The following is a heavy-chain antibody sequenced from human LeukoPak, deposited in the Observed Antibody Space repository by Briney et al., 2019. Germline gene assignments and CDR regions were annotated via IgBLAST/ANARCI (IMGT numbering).Heavy chain of an antibody. CDR3: ARDPSSIAPAGGTYYFDS. J-gene: IGHJ4*02. Sequence: SQTLSLTCAVYGGSFSNYYWSWIRQSPGKGLEWSGEINHNGNTNSNPSLPSRETMSLDTSRNQLSMTLRSMTAADTAVYYCARDPSSIAPAGGTYYFDSWGQGTLVSVSS. V-gene: IGHV4-34*01. D-gene: IGHD3-16*01. CDR2: INHNGNT. CDR1: GGSFSNYY.